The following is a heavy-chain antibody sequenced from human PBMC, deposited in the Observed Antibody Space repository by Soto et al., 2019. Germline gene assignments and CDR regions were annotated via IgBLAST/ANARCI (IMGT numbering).Heavy chain of an antibody. D-gene: IGHD3-22*01. V-gene: IGHV1-46*03. CDR3: ARYSADYSDDSNNPYNALDI. Sequence: QVQLVQSGAEVKKPGASVKISCKTSGYTFTNYYIHWVRQTPGQGLEWMGMINPRGGPTTYPQKFQGIVTMIRDTSTSTVYMELSSLRSQDTAVYYCARYSADYSDDSNNPYNALDIWGQGTMVTVSS. CDR1: GYTFTNYY. CDR2: INPRGGPT. J-gene: IGHJ3*02.